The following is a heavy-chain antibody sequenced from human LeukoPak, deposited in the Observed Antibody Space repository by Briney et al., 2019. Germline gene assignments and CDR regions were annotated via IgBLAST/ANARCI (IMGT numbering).Heavy chain of an antibody. CDR3: ARDGFFGSGIVGAFDI. Sequence: GASVKVSCKASGYTFSSYGISWVRQAPGQTLEWMGWISAYNGNTNYAQKFRGRVTKITDTSTSTAYMELRSLRSDDTAVYYCARDGFFGSGIVGAFDIWGQGTMVTVSS. CDR1: GYTFSSYG. D-gene: IGHD3-10*01. V-gene: IGHV1-18*01. CDR2: ISAYNGNT. J-gene: IGHJ3*02.